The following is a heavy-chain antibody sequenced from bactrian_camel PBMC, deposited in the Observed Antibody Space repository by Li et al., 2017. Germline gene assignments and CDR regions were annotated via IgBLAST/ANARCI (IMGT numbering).Heavy chain of an antibody. CDR1: PSTYRSNV. D-gene: IGHD6*01. J-gene: IGHJ4*01. Sequence: HVQLVESGGGPVQAGGSLRLACEVSPSTYRSNVMGWFRQPPGEEREGVAAQATGYTGDAYTNYVDSVKGRFTIFRDNAENTLCLQMNSLKSEDTALYYCATWGMQVLGTFYYWGQGTQVTVS. V-gene: IGHV3S54*01. CDR2: GYTGDAYT. CDR3: ATWGMQVLGTFYY.